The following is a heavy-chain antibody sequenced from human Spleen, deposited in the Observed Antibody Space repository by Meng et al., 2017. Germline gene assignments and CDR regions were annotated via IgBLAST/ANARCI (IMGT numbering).Heavy chain of an antibody. CDR3: ARSDIALPSDYYYYGMDV. J-gene: IGHJ6*02. CDR1: GSSVTEFS. Sequence: ASVKVSCKVAGSSVTEFSIHWVRQSPGEGLEWMGGFDTETGDTPSAQRFQGRITLTEDTSTDTAYMELTSLTSEDTAVYYCARSDIALPSDYYYYGMDVWGQGTTVTVSS. D-gene: IGHD2-21*01. V-gene: IGHV1-24*01. CDR2: FDTETGDT.